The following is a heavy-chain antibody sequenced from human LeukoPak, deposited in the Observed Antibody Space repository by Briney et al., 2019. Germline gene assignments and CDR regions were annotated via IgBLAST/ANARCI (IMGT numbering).Heavy chain of an antibody. V-gene: IGHV3-23*01. CDR1: GFTFSSYW. J-gene: IGHJ4*02. CDR2: ISGSGGST. Sequence: GGSLRLSCAASGFTFSSYWMSWVRQAPGKGLEWVSAISGSGGSTYYADSVKGRFTISRDNSKNTLYLQMNSLRAEDTAVYYCAKAYSYGTYYFDYWGQGTLVTVSS. D-gene: IGHD5-18*01. CDR3: AKAYSYGTYYFDY.